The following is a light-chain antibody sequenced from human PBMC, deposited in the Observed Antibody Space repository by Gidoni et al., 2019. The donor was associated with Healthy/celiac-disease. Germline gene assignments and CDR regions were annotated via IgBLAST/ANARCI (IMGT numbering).Light chain of an antibody. CDR3: MQDLQTPIT. CDR2: LGS. V-gene: IGKV2-28*01. CDR1: QSLLLSNGYNY. Sequence: IVITQSPLSLPVTPTEPASIACRSSQSLLLSNGYNYLYWYLQKPGQSPQLLIYLGSNRASGVPDRFSGSGSGTDFTLKISRVEAEDVGVYYCMQDLQTPITFGQGTRLEIK. J-gene: IGKJ5*01.